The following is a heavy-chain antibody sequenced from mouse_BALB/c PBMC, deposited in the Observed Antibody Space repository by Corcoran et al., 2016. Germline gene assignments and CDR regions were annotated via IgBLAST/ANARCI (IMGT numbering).Heavy chain of an antibody. J-gene: IGHJ3*01. CDR2: RDPENGNT. V-gene: IGHV14-1*02. Sequence: EVPLQKSGAELVRPGGLVKMSCKASGFNIKAYYRHWVKQKPEPGLEWIGWRDPENGNTIYDPKFQGKASITADTSSNTAYLQLSSLTSEDTACYYCHITTVVEAYCGQGTLVTVSA. D-gene: IGHD1-1*01. CDR3: HITTVVEAY. CDR1: GFNIKAYY.